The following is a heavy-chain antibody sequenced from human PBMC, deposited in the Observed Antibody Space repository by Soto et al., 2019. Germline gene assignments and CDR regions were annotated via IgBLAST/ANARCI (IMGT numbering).Heavy chain of an antibody. CDR1: GDTFKNCV. CDR2: IIPLFGTT. J-gene: IGHJ6*02. D-gene: IGHD7-27*01. CDR3: AAELGFGRLAVV. Sequence: QVQVVQSGVEVRRPGSSVKVSCKASGDTFKNCVISWVRQAPGQGLEWMGGIIPLFGTTDFAQRFQGRLTITTGESTATAYMELSGLRSADTATYYGAAELGFGRLAVVWGQGTTVIASS. V-gene: IGHV1-69*01.